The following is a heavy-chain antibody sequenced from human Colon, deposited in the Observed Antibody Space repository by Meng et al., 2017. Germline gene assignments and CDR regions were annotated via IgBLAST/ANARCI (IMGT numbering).Heavy chain of an antibody. V-gene: IGHV3-30*02. Sequence: GEYLKISCAASGLIFSKSGMHWVRQAPGKGLEWVAFIWSDGSSKYYTDSVKGRFTISRDNSKNTLSLQMDSLRVEDTAVYYCARDKGVTCLDTWGQGTLVTVSS. J-gene: IGHJ5*02. CDR2: IWSDGSSK. D-gene: IGHD3-10*01. CDR3: ARDKGVTCLDT. CDR1: GLIFSKSG.